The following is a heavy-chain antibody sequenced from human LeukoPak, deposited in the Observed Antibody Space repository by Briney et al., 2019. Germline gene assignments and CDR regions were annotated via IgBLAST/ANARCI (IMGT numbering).Heavy chain of an antibody. CDR1: SFTFSSYW. V-gene: IGHV3-48*04. J-gene: IGHJ6*04. D-gene: IGHD3-10*02. Sequence: PGGSLRLSCAASSFTFSSYWMTWVRQAPGKGLEWASYISSSGSTIYYADSVKGRFTISRDNAKNSLYLQMNSLRAEDTAVYYCAELGITMIGGVWGKGTTVTISS. CDR3: AELGITMIGGV. CDR2: ISSSGSTI.